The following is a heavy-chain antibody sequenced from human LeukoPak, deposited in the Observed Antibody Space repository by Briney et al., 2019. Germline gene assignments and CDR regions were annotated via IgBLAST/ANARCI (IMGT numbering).Heavy chain of an antibody. CDR3: AKAGYCSGGSCYFDY. D-gene: IGHD2-15*01. V-gene: IGHV3-23*01. CDR2: ISGSGGST. J-gene: IGHJ4*02. CDR1: GFTFSSYA. Sequence: GGSLRLPCAASGFTFSSYAMSWVRQAPGKGLEWVSAISGSGGSTYYADSVKGRFTISRDNSKNALYLQMNSLRAEDTAVYYCAKAGYCSGGSCYFDYWGQGTLVTVSS.